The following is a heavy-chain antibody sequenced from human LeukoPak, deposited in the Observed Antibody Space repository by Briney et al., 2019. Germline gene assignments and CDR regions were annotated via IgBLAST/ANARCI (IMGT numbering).Heavy chain of an antibody. CDR3: ARGRGYCSGGSCPRRGNWFDP. D-gene: IGHD2-15*01. V-gene: IGHV4-34*01. J-gene: IGHJ5*02. CDR1: GGSFSGYY. Sequence: PSETLSPTCAVYGGSFSGYYWSWIRQPPGKGLEWIGEINHSGSTNYNPSLKSRVTISVDTSKNQFSLKLSSVNAADTAVYYCARGRGYCSGGSCPRRGNWFDPWGQGTLVTVSS. CDR2: INHSGST.